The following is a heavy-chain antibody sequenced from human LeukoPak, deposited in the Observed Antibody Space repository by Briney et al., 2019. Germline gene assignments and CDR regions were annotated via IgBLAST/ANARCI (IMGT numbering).Heavy chain of an antibody. CDR2: IKEDGSEK. D-gene: IGHD5-18*01. CDR1: GFTFSSYW. V-gene: IGHV3-7*03. J-gene: IGHJ5*02. CDR3: ARDPGDRAIDRWFDP. Sequence: GSLRLSCGASGFTFSSYWMSWVRQAPGKGLEWVANIKEDGSEKYYVDSVKGRFIISRDNAKNSLYLHMNDLRAGDTAVYYCARDPGDRAIDRWFDPWGQGTLVIVSS.